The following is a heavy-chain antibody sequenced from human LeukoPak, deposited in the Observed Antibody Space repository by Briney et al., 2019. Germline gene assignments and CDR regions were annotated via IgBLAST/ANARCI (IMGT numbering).Heavy chain of an antibody. D-gene: IGHD2/OR15-2a*01. Sequence: GGSLRLSCAASGFTFSNYAMHWVRQAPGKGLEWVALMSYDGSHQYYADSVKGRSTISRDNSNNTVFLQMNSLRTEDTAVYYCARQRVGYFRSWGRGTLVTVSS. J-gene: IGHJ5*02. V-gene: IGHV3-30*01. CDR3: ARQRVGYFRS. CDR1: GFTFSNYA. CDR2: MSYDGSHQ.